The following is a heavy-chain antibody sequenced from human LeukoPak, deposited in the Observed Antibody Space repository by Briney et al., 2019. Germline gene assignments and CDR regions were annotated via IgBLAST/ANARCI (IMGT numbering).Heavy chain of an antibody. V-gene: IGHV4-39*01. J-gene: IGHJ6*03. D-gene: IGHD2-2*01. CDR3: AIMPLEDLGPMDV. CDR2: IYYSGST. Sequence: SETLSLTCTVSGGSISSSSYYWGWIRQPPGKGLEWIGTIYYSGSTYYNPSLKSRVTISVDTSKNQFSLKLSSVTAADTAVYYCAIMPLEDLGPMDVWGKGTTVIVSS. CDR1: GGSISSSSYY.